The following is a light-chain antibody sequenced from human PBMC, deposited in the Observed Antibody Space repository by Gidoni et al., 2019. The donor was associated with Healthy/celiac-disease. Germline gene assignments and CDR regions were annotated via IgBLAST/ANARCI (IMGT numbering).Light chain of an antibody. CDR3: QAWDSSTVV. CDR2: QDS. J-gene: IGLJ2*01. V-gene: IGLV3-1*01. CDR1: KLGDKY. Sequence: SYELTQPPSVSVSQGQTASIPCSGDKLGDKYACWYQQTPGQSPVLVIYQDSKLPSGIPERFSGSNSGNTATLTISGTQAMDEADYYCQAWDSSTVVFGGGTKLTVL.